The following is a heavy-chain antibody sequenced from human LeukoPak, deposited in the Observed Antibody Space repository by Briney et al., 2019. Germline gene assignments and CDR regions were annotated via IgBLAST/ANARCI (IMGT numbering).Heavy chain of an antibody. CDR3: ARGSYGSGTPPAFDI. CDR1: GGSFSGYY. J-gene: IGHJ3*02. V-gene: IGHV4-34*01. CDR2: INHRGST. Sequence: QTSETLSLTCAVYGGSFSGYYWSWIRQPPGKGLEWIGEINHRGSTNYNPSLKSRVTISVDTSKNQFSLKLSSVTAADTAVYYCARGSYGSGTPPAFDIWGQGTMVTVSS. D-gene: IGHD3-10*01.